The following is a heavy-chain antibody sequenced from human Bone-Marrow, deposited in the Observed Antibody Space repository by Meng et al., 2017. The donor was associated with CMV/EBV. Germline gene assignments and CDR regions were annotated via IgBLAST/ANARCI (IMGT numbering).Heavy chain of an antibody. J-gene: IGHJ4*02. CDR1: GFPFSSYW. CDR2: INQDGSEK. D-gene: IGHD3-10*01. Sequence: GESLKISCAASGFPFSSYWMTWVRQAPGKGLEWVANINQDGSEKYYVDSVKGRFTISRDNAKNSLYLQMNSLRAEDTAVYYCASTASMVFYWGQGTLVTVSS. CDR3: ASTASMVFY. V-gene: IGHV3-7*01.